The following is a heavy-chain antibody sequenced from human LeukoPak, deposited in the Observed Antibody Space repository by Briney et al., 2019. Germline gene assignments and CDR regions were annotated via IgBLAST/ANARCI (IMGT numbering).Heavy chain of an antibody. D-gene: IGHD6-6*01. J-gene: IGHJ3*02. CDR2: INHSGST. CDR3: AREYSTSSTAFDI. V-gene: IGHV4-34*01. CDR1: GGSFSGYY. Sequence: SETLSLTCAVYGGSFSGYYWSWIRQPPGKGLEWIGEINHSGSTNYNPSLKSRVTISVDTSKNQFSLKLNSVTAADTAVYYCAREYSTSSTAFDIWGQGTMVTVSS.